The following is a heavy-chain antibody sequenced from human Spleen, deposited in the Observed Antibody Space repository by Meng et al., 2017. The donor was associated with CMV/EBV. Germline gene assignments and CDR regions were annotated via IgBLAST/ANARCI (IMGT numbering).Heavy chain of an antibody. V-gene: IGHV3-33*06. D-gene: IGHD4-17*01. Sequence: GGSLRLSCATSGFTFSSYAMHWVRQAPGKGLEWVALIWYDGSHKYYVDSVKGRFTISRDNSKNTLNLQMITLRAEDTAVYYCAKDVDMTTVTLDYWGQGNLVTVSS. J-gene: IGHJ4*02. CDR2: IWYDGSHK. CDR1: GFTFSSYA. CDR3: AKDVDMTTVTLDY.